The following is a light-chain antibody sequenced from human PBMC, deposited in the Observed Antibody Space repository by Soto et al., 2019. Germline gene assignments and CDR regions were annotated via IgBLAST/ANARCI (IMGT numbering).Light chain of an antibody. Sequence: QAVVTQPPSVSGAPGQRVTISCAGTSSNIGAGYGVHWYQQLPGRAPKLLIHNYVNRPSGVPDRFSGSKSGTSASLAITGLQGEDEGDYYCQSYDSNLSGSPFGGGTKLTVL. V-gene: IGLV1-40*01. CDR1: SSNIGAGYG. CDR2: NYV. J-gene: IGLJ2*01. CDR3: QSYDSNLSGSP.